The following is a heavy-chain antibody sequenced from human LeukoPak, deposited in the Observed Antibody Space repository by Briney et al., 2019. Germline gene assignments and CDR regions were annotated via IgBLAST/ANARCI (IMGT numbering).Heavy chain of an antibody. D-gene: IGHD1-26*01. CDR3: AKDLGGSYLVVGIDY. CDR2: ISWDSGSV. V-gene: IGHV3-9*01. J-gene: IGHJ4*02. Sequence: GGSLRLSCAASGFTFDDYAMHWVRQAPGKGLEWVSGISWDSGSVDSADSVKGRFTISRDNARNSLYLQMNSLRAEDTAVYYCAKDLGGSYLVVGIDYWGQGTLVTVSS. CDR1: GFTFDDYA.